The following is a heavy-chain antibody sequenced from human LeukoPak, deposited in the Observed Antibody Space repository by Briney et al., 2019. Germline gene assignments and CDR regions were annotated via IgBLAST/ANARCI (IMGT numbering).Heavy chain of an antibody. CDR1: GFTLSSYW. D-gene: IGHD3-3*01. Sequence: QPGGSLRLSCAASGFTLSSYWMSWVRHAPGKGLECVANIKQDGSEKYYVDSVKGRFTISRDNAKNSLYLQMNSLRAEDTAVYYCARDSRPPYYDFWSGYYRWWFDPWGQGTLVTVSS. J-gene: IGHJ5*02. V-gene: IGHV3-7*01. CDR3: ARDSRPPYYDFWSGYYRWWFDP. CDR2: IKQDGSEK.